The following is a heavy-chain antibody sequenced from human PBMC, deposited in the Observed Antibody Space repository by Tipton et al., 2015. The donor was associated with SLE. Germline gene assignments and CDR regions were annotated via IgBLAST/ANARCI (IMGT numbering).Heavy chain of an antibody. CDR1: GFTFSSYE. V-gene: IGHV3-48*03. CDR3: AREGSGTPDY. Sequence: SLRLSCAASGFTFSSYEMNWVRQAPGKGLEWVSYISSSGFTIYYADSVKGRFTISRDNAKNSLYLQMNSLRAADTAVYYCAREGSGTPDYWGQGTLVTVSS. J-gene: IGHJ4*02. CDR2: ISSSGFTI. D-gene: IGHD1-26*01.